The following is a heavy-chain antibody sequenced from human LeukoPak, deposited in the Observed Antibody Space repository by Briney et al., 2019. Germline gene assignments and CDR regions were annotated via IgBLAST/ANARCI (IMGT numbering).Heavy chain of an antibody. D-gene: IGHD3-22*01. J-gene: IGHJ4*02. CDR3: ARDEVYSSGWQYFNY. Sequence: GESLRLSCAASGFTFRSYWMSWVHQAPGKGLEWVANIKQDGTEKYYVDSVKGRFTISRDNAKNSLYLEMNSLRAEDTAVYYCARDEVYSSGWQYFNYWGQGTLVTVSS. CDR2: IKQDGTEK. CDR1: GFTFRSYW. V-gene: IGHV3-7*01.